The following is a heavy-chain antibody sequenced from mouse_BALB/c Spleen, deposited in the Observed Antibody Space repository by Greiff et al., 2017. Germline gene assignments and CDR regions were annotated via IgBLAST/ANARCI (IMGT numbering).Heavy chain of an antibody. Sequence: EVKLVESGGGLVKPGGSLKLSCAASGFTFSSYAMSWVRQSPEKRLEWVAEISSGGSYTYYPDTVTGRFTISRDNAKNTLYLEMSSLRSEDTAMYYCARDGDPSNSYYFDYWGQGTTLTVSS. CDR2: ISSGGSYT. CDR3: ARDGDPSNSYYFDY. J-gene: IGHJ2*01. CDR1: GFTFSSYA. V-gene: IGHV5-9-4*01. D-gene: IGHD4-1*01.